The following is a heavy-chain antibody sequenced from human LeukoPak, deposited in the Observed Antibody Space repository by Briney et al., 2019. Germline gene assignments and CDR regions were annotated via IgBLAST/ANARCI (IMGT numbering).Heavy chain of an antibody. D-gene: IGHD2/OR15-2a*01. CDR2: IHYSGST. CDR3: ARDSHAYFDAFDI. Sequence: SETLSLTCTVSGGSISSSSYYWGWIRQPPGKGLEWIGTIHYSGSTYYNTSLKSRVTISVDTSKNQFSLKLRSVTAADTAVYFCARDSHAYFDAFDIWGQGTMVTVSS. V-gene: IGHV4-39*07. J-gene: IGHJ3*02. CDR1: GGSISSSSYY.